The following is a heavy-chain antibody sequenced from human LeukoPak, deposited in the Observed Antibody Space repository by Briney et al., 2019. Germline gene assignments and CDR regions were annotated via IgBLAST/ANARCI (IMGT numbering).Heavy chain of an antibody. CDR1: GYTFTRYY. V-gene: IGHV1-46*01. CDR3: ARDGGSSYSKVKFDY. Sequence: ASVKVSCKASGYTFTRYYIHWVRQAPGQGLEWMGLINPSGGSTSYAQKFQGRVTMTRDMSTSTVYMELSSLRSEDTAVYYCARDGGSSYSKVKFDYWGQGTLVTVSS. CDR2: INPSGGST. J-gene: IGHJ4*02. D-gene: IGHD4-11*01.